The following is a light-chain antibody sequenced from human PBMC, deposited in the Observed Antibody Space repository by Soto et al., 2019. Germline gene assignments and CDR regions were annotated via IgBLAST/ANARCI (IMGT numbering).Light chain of an antibody. CDR2: AVS. CDR1: SGDIGSYNR. J-gene: IGLJ1*01. Sequence: QSALTQPASVSGSPGQSITISCTGTSGDIGSYNRVSWYQQHPGKAPQLMIYAVSNRPSGVSNRFSASKSGNTASLFISGLQAEDEADYYCSSYTSDSSYVFGSGTKLTVL. CDR3: SSYTSDSSYV. V-gene: IGLV2-14*01.